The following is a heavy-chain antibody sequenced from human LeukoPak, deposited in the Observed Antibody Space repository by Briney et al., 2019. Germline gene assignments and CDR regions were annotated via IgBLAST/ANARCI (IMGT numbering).Heavy chain of an antibody. CDR2: IYTSGST. CDR3: ARESGMLGGAFDY. Sequence: PSETLSLTCTVSGGSISSGSYYWSWIRQPAGKGLEWIGRIYTSGSTNYNPSLRSRVTISVDTSKNQFSLKLSSVTAADTAVYYCARESGMLGGAFDYWGQGTLVTVSS. V-gene: IGHV4-61*02. J-gene: IGHJ4*02. CDR1: GGSISSGSYY. D-gene: IGHD1-26*01.